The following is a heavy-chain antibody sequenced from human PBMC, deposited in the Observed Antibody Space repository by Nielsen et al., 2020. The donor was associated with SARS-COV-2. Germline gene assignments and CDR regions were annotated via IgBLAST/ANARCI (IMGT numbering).Heavy chain of an antibody. CDR3: ARDGASGRFYDWLSHFDL. CDR2: VSHSGST. V-gene: IGHV4-34*01. Sequence: SETLSLTCAVSDGSLSGHYWTWIRQPPGKGLEWNGEVSHSGSTNTNPSLKSRVTISVDTSKSQFSLKLRSVTAADTAVYYCARDGASGRFYDWLSHFDLWGRGTLVTVSS. J-gene: IGHJ2*01. D-gene: IGHD3-3*01. CDR1: DGSLSGHY.